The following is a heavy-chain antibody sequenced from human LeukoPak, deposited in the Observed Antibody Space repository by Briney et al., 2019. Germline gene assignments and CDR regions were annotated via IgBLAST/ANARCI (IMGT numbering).Heavy chain of an antibody. CDR1: GFTFSRSW. J-gene: IGHJ4*02. V-gene: IGHV3-7*03. CDR3: LKGGWGSTFDY. Sequence: GGSLRLSCAASGFTFSRSWMAWVRQAPGKGLEWVATIKVDGSEQYYVDSVKGRFTISRDDSKNTLYLQMSSLRVEDTAVYYCLKGGWGSTFDYWGQGTLVTVSS. D-gene: IGHD1-26*01. CDR2: IKVDGSEQ.